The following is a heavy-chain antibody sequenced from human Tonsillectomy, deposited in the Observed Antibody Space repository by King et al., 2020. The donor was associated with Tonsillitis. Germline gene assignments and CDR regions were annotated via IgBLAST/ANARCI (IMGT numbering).Heavy chain of an antibody. D-gene: IGHD4-17*01. J-gene: IGHJ4*02. CDR3: ANTAGY. CDR1: GGSFTAYY. V-gene: IGHV4-34*01. CDR2: IHPSGII. Sequence: VQLQQWGAGLLKPSETLSLTCAVYGGSFTAYYWNWVRQPPGKGLEWIGEIHPSGIINYKPSLKSRATISMDRSKNQFSLKLSSVTAADTAMYYCANTAGYWGQGTLVTVSS.